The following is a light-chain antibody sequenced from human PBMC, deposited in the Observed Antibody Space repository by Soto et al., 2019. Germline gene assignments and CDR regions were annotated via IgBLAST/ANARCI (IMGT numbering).Light chain of an antibody. V-gene: IGKV3-20*01. Sequence: EIVLTQSPGTLSLSPGEIATLSFIASQSVSSSYLAWYQQKPGQVPRLLMYAASSRATGIPARFSGSGSGTDFTLTISSLQSEDFAVYYCQQYNNWPRTCGQGTKGDIK. J-gene: IGKJ1*01. CDR2: AAS. CDR3: QQYNNWPRT. CDR1: QSVSSSY.